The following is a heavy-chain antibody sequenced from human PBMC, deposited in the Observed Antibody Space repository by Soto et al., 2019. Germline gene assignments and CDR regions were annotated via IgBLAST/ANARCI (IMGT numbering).Heavy chain of an antibody. CDR2: ISYDGNIK. Sequence: GGSLRLSCGASAFSFSHYAMHWVRQAPGKGLECVAAISYDGNIKRYADSVKGRFTISRDNSENTLYLQMNSLSPEDTAVYYCARAGYCSGGRCYSPYYYYYGMDVWGQGTTVTVSS. J-gene: IGHJ6*02. V-gene: IGHV3-30-3*01. D-gene: IGHD2-15*01. CDR3: ARAGYCSGGRCYSPYYYYYGMDV. CDR1: AFSFSHYA.